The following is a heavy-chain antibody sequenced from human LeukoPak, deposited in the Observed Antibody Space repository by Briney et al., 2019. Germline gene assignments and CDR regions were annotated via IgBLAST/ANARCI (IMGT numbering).Heavy chain of an antibody. V-gene: IGHV3-21*01. Sequence: PGGSLRLSCAASGFTFSSYAMSWVRQAPGKGLEWVSSISSSSSYIYYADSVKGRFTISRDNAKNSLYLQMNSLRAEDTAVYYCARDQNSGSYSRGAFDIWGQGTMVTVSS. CDR3: ARDQNSGSYSRGAFDI. CDR2: ISSSSSYI. CDR1: GFTFSSYA. J-gene: IGHJ3*02. D-gene: IGHD1-26*01.